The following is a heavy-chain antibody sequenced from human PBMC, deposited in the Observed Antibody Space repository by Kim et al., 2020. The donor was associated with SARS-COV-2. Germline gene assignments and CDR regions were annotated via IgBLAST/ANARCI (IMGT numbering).Heavy chain of an antibody. D-gene: IGHD3-16*01. J-gene: IGHJ3*02. Sequence: QKFQGGVTITADKSTSTGYMELSSLRSEDTAVYYCARAAGSPLGGDAFDIWGQGTMVTVSS. CDR3: ARAAGSPLGGDAFDI. V-gene: IGHV1-69*02.